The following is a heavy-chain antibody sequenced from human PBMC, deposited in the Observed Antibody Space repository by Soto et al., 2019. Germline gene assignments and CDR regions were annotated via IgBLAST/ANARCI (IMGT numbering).Heavy chain of an antibody. D-gene: IGHD2-15*01. CDR1: GFTFSSYA. CDR2: ISGSGGST. J-gene: IGHJ4*02. Sequence: GGSLRLSCAASGFTFSSYAMSWVRPAPGKGLEWVSAISGSGGSTYYADSVKGRFTISRDNSKNTLYLQMNSLRAEDTAVYYCAKGRYCSGGSCYSALATDYWGQGTLVTVSS. CDR3: AKGRYCSGGSCYSALATDY. V-gene: IGHV3-23*01.